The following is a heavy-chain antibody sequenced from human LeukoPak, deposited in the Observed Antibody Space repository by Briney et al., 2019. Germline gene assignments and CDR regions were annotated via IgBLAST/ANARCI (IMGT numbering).Heavy chain of an antibody. J-gene: IGHJ4*02. CDR3: ARDSDCSGGSCYWPLDY. V-gene: IGHV3-7*01. CDR2: IKQDGSEK. D-gene: IGHD2-15*01. CDR1: GFTFSSYW. Sequence: GGSLRLSCAASGFTFSSYWMSWVRQAPGKGLEWVANIKQDGSEKYYVDSVKGRFTISRDNAKNSLYLQMNSLRAEDTAVYYCARDSDCSGGSCYWPLDYWGQGTLVTVSS.